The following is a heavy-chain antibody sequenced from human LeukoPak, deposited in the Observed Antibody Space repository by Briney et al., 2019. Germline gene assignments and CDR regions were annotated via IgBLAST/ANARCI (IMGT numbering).Heavy chain of an antibody. CDR1: GYTFTSYD. V-gene: IGHV1-8*03. J-gene: IGHJ5*02. CDR3: ARSVFGVGNWFDP. D-gene: IGHD3-3*01. Sequence: ASVKDSCKASGYTFTSYDINWVRQATGQGLEWMGWMNPNSGNTGYAQKFQGRVTITRNTSMSTAYMELSSLRSEDTAVYYCARSVFGVGNWFDPWGQGTLVTVSS. CDR2: MNPNSGNT.